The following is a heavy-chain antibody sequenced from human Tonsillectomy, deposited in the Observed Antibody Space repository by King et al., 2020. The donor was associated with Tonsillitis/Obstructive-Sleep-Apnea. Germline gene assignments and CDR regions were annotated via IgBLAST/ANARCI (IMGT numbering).Heavy chain of an antibody. CDR3: ARGSYNYNAMDV. J-gene: IGHJ6*02. CDR1: GGSFSVYY. Sequence: VQLQQWGAGLLKPSETLSLTCVVYGGSFSVYYWSWIRQPPGKGLEWIGEINDSRGTNYNPSLKSRVTISVDTSNNQFSLILSSATAADTAVYDCARGSYNYNAMDVWGQGTTVTVSS. CDR2: INDSRGT. V-gene: IGHV4-34*01.